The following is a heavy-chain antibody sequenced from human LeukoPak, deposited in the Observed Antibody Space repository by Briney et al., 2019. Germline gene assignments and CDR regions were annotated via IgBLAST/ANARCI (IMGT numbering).Heavy chain of an antibody. Sequence: SETLSLTCTVSGGSISNYYWSWIRQPAGKGLECLGRISTSGSTNYNPSLKSRVTMSVDASKSQFSLKLNSATAADTAVYYCARAPPVGYYYYYMDVWGKGTTVTVSS. CDR3: ARAPPVGYYYYYMDV. CDR1: GGSISNYY. CDR2: ISTSGST. J-gene: IGHJ6*03. V-gene: IGHV4-4*07.